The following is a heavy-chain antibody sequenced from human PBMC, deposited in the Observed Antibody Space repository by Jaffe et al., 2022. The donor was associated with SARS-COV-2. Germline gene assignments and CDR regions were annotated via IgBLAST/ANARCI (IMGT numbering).Heavy chain of an antibody. V-gene: IGHV3-7*01. CDR1: GFTFSSYW. CDR2: IKQDGSEK. CDR3: RLVGYYYGMDV. Sequence: EVQLVESGGGLVQPGGSLRLSCAASGFTFSSYWMSWVRQAPGKGLEWVANIKQDGSEKYYVDSVKGRFTISRDNAKNSLYLQMNSLRAEDTAVYYCRLVGYYYGMDVWGQGTTVTVSS. D-gene: IGHD6-6*01. J-gene: IGHJ6*02.